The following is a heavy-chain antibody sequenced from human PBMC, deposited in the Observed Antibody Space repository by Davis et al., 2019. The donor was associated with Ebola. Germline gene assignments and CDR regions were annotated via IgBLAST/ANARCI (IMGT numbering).Heavy chain of an antibody. V-gene: IGHV3-73*01. D-gene: IGHD4-17*01. Sequence: GESLKISCAASGFTFNGSAMHWVRQASGKGLEWVGRSRNKAKSYTTDYAASVKGRFTISRDHSKSSVYLQMNSLKIEDTAVYFCARVDYGNLDYWGQGTLVTVSS. CDR3: ARVDYGNLDY. J-gene: IGHJ4*02. CDR2: SRNKAKSYTT. CDR1: GFTFNGSA.